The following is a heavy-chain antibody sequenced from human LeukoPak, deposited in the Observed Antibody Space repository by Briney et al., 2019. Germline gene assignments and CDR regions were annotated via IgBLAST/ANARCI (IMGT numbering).Heavy chain of an antibody. CDR3: ARDSILRPFDY. D-gene: IGHD3-16*01. CDR2: INPNGGGT. J-gene: IGHJ4*02. Sequence: ASVKVSCKASGYTFTSYYIHWVRQVPGQGLESMGWINPNGGGTSYAQKFQGRVTMTRDTSISTAYMELSRLGSDDAAVYYCARDSILRPFDYWGQGTLVTVSS. V-gene: IGHV1-2*02. CDR1: GYTFTSYY.